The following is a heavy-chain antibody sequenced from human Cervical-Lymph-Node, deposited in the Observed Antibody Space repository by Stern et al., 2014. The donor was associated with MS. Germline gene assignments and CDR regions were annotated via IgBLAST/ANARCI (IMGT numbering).Heavy chain of an antibody. CDR3: ARAGSSDSYGLDV. V-gene: IGHV1-2*04. CDR2: INPNSGGT. J-gene: IGHJ6*02. CDR1: GYTFTAYY. D-gene: IGHD6-6*01. Sequence: QVQLVESGDEVKKPGASVKVSCKASGYTFTAYYMHWVRQAPGQGLEWMGWINPNSGGTNYAQKFQGWVTMTRDTSITTAYMELSRLRSDDTAVYYCARAGSSDSYGLDVWGQGTTVTVSS.